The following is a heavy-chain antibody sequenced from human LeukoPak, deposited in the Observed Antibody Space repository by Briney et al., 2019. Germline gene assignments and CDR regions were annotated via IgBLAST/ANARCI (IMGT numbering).Heavy chain of an antibody. D-gene: IGHD4-17*01. CDR1: GGSFSGYY. Sequence: SETPSLTCAVSGGSFSGYYWSWIPPPPGEGREWGGEINHSGSTNYNPSLKSRVTISVDTSKNQFSLKLSSVTAADTAVYYCARIIRERGDYVFGYYFDYWGQGTLVTVSS. CDR3: ARIIRERGDYVFGYYFDY. J-gene: IGHJ4*02. CDR2: INHSGST. V-gene: IGHV4-34*01.